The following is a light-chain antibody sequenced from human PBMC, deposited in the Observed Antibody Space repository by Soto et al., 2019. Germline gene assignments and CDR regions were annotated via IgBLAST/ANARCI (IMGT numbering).Light chain of an antibody. Sequence: QSVLTQPASVSASPGQSITISCTGTSSDGGGYNYVSWYQQYPGKAPKVIIYEINNRPSGVSDRFSGSKSGNTASLTISVLQAEDEADYYCCSYTRSTSVVFGGGTKVTVL. V-gene: IGLV2-14*01. CDR1: SSDGGGYNY. J-gene: IGLJ2*01. CDR3: CSYTRSTSVV. CDR2: EIN.